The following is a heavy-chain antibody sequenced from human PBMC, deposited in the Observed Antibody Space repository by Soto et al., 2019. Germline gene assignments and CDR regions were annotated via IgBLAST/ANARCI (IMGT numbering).Heavy chain of an antibody. CDR1: GYSFTSYA. CDR2: VNAGNGNT. CDR3: ARAVAVPASCDY. D-gene: IGHD6-19*01. J-gene: IGHJ4*02. V-gene: IGHV1-3*01. Sequence: GASVKVSCKASGYSFTSYAMHWVRQAPGQRLEWMGWVNAGNGNTKYSQKFQGRVTITRDTSASTAYMELSSLRSEDTAMYYCARAVAVPASCDYWGQGTLGTVSS.